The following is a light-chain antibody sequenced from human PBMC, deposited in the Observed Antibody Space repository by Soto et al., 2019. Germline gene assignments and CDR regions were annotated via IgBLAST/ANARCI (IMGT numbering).Light chain of an antibody. V-gene: IGLV2-8*01. CDR2: EVS. CDR3: SSYAGSNNYV. J-gene: IGLJ1*01. CDR1: SSDIGGYNY. Sequence: QSALTQPPSASVSPGQSVTISCTGTSSDIGGYNYVSWYQQHPGKAPKLMIYEVSKRPSGVPDRFSGSKSGNTASLTVSGLQAEDEADYYCSSYAGSNNYVFGSGTKHTVL.